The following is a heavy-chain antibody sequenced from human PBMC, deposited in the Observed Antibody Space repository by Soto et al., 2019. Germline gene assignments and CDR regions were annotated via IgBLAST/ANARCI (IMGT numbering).Heavy chain of an antibody. Sequence: EVQLLESGGDLVQPGGSLRLSCAASGFTFSTYAMSWVRQAPGKGLEWVSAISSSGGTIYYADSVKGRFTISRDNSKNTLYLQMNSLRAEDTAVYYCAKDNLGYSSSTAFDISGQGTMVTDSS. V-gene: IGHV3-23*01. CDR2: ISSSGGTI. CDR1: GFTFSTYA. J-gene: IGHJ3*02. D-gene: IGHD6-6*01. CDR3: AKDNLGYSSSTAFDI.